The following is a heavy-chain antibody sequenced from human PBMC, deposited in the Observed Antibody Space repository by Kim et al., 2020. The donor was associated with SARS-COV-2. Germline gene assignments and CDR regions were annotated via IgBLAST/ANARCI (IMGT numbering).Heavy chain of an antibody. V-gene: IGHV3-30*18. CDR3: AKDFWSGYQPLDY. CDR1: GFTFSSYG. CDR2: ISYDGSNK. J-gene: IGHJ4*02. Sequence: GGSLRLSCAASGFTFSSYGMHWVRQAPGKGLEWVAVISYDGSNKYYADSVKGRFTISRDNSKNTLYLQMNSLRAEDTAVYYCAKDFWSGYQPLDYWGQGTLVTVSS. D-gene: IGHD3-3*01.